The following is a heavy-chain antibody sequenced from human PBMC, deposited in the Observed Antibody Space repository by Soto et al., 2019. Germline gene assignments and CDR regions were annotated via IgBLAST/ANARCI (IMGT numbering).Heavy chain of an antibody. CDR1: GFTFRNYD. V-gene: IGHV3-13*05. J-gene: IGHJ6*02. CDR2: ISAAGDP. Sequence: EVQLVESGGGLVQPGGSLRLSCEASGFTFRNYDMHWVRQGTGKGLEWVSGISAAGDPDYADSVEGRFTITRENAQSSVFLQLNSLRVGDTAVYYCARTDRDFYGLDVWGPGTTVIVSS. CDR3: ARTDRDFYGLDV.